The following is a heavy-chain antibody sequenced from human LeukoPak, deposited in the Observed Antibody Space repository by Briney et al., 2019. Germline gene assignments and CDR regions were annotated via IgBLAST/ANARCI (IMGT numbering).Heavy chain of an antibody. CDR3: ARVVDSSSWPFDY. D-gene: IGHD6-13*01. V-gene: IGHV3-23*01. CDR1: GFSISGYA. Sequence: GGSLRLSCAASGFSISGYAINWVRQAPGKGLEWVSAVTTSGGNTFYADSVKGRFTISRDNSKNTLYLQMSSLTAEDTAVYYCARVVDSSSWPFDYWGQGTLVTVSS. CDR2: VTTSGGNT. J-gene: IGHJ4*02.